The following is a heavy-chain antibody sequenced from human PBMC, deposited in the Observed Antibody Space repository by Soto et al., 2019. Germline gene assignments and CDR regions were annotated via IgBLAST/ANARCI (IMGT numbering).Heavy chain of an antibody. J-gene: IGHJ3*02. V-gene: IGHV4-39*01. Sequence: SETLSLTCTVSGGSISSSSYYWGWIRQPPGKGLEWIGSIYYSGSTYYNPSLKSRVTISVDTPKNQFSLKLSSVTAADTAVYYCASWPDRGGAFDIWGKGTMVTVSS. CDR2: IYYSGST. CDR1: GGSISSSSYY. D-gene: IGHD3-16*01. CDR3: ASWPDRGGAFDI.